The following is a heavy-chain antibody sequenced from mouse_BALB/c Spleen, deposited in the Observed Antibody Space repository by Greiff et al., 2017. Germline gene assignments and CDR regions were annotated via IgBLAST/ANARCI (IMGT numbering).Heavy chain of an antibody. V-gene: IGHV4-1*02. D-gene: IGHD1-1*02. Sequence: EVKLMESGGGLVQPGGSLKLSCAASGFDFSRYWMSWVRQAPGKGLEWIGEINPDSSTINYTPSLKDKFIISRDNAKNTLYLQMSKVRSEDTALYYCARDGVAGENYFDYWGQGTTLTVSS. CDR1: GFDFSRYW. CDR3: ARDGVAGENYFDY. CDR2: INPDSSTI. J-gene: IGHJ2*01.